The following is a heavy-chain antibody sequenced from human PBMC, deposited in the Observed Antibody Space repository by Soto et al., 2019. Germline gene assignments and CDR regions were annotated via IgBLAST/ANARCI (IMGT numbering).Heavy chain of an antibody. D-gene: IGHD3-10*01. CDR1: GGSFSGYY. CDR2: INHSGST. J-gene: IGHJ6*02. Sequence: SETLSLTCAVYGGSFSGYYWSWIRQPPGKGLEWIGEINHSGSTNYNPSLKSRVTISVDTSKNQFSLKLSSVTAADTAVYYCARSRPSSVSWRLVYYGLDGWGPGTTVTV. V-gene: IGHV4-34*01. CDR3: ARSRPSSVSWRLVYYGLDG.